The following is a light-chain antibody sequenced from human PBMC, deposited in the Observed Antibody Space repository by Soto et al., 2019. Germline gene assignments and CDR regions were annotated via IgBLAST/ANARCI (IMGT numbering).Light chain of an antibody. CDR1: QSVSSH. CDR2: DAS. Sequence: EIGLSQSPATLSLSTGESATLSCRASQSVSSHLAWYQQKPGQAPRLLIFDASHRAAGIPARFSGSGSGTNFTLTISSLEPEDFAVYYCQQRSNWLITFGQGTRLEIK. V-gene: IGKV3-11*01. CDR3: QQRSNWLIT. J-gene: IGKJ5*01.